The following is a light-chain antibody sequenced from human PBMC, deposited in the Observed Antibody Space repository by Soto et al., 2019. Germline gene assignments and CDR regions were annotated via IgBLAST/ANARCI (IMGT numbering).Light chain of an antibody. CDR1: QGISNY. CDR3: QKSNSAPFA. Sequence: DIQMTQSPSSLSASVGDRVTITCRASQGISNYLAWYQQKPGKVPKLLIYAASTLQSGVPSRFSGSGSGTESALTISSLQPEDVASYYCQKSNSAPFAFGPGTKVDIK. CDR2: AAS. V-gene: IGKV1-27*01. J-gene: IGKJ3*01.